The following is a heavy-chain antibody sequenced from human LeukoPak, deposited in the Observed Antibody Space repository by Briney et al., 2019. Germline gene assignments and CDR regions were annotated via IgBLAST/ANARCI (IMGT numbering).Heavy chain of an antibody. Sequence: SVKVSCKASGGTFSSYAISWVRQAPGQGLEWMGGIIPIFGTANYAQKFQGRVTITADESTSTAYMELSSLRSEDTAVYYCAREGTAMVPFDYWGQGALVTVSS. V-gene: IGHV1-69*01. CDR3: AREGTAMVPFDY. D-gene: IGHD5-18*01. CDR2: IIPIFGTA. J-gene: IGHJ4*02. CDR1: GGTFSSYA.